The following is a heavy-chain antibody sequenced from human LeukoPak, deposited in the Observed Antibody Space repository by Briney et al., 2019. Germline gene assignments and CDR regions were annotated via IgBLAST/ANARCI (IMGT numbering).Heavy chain of an antibody. CDR2: LNDDGSTA. D-gene: IGHD1-1*01. CDR1: GFTFSLYW. J-gene: IGHJ5*02. CDR3: VRERIYYSDLAYKERQNFDP. Sequence: PGGSLRLSCAASGFTFSLYWMHWVRQGPGKGLMWVSRLNDDGSTADYADSVKGRFTMSRDNAKGKVFLEMRGLTVEDTAIYFCVRERIYYSDLAYKERQNFDPWGRGTLVTVSS. V-gene: IGHV3-74*01.